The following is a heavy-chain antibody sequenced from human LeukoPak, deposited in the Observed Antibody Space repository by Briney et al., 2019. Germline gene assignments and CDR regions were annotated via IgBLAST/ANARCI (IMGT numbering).Heavy chain of an antibody. CDR3: ARAPGTSCYTCGAFDI. D-gene: IGHD2-2*02. J-gene: IGHJ3*02. Sequence: GESLKISCKGSGYSFISYWIGWVRQMPGKGLEWMGIIYPGDSDTRYSPSFQGQVTISADKSISTAYLQWSSLKASDTAMYYCARAPGTSCYTCGAFDIWGQGTMVTVSS. V-gene: IGHV5-51*01. CDR1: GYSFISYW. CDR2: IYPGDSDT.